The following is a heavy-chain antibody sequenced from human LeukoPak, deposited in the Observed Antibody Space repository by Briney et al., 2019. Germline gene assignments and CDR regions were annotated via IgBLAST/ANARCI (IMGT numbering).Heavy chain of an antibody. Sequence: PSETLSLTCAVYGGSFSGYYWSWIRQPPGKGLEWIGEINHSGSTNYNPSLKSRVTISVDTSKNQFSLKLSSVTAADTAVYYCARVTDSSSWYGIPQTYYFDYWGQGTLVTVSS. CDR2: INHSGST. J-gene: IGHJ4*02. CDR3: ARVTDSSSWYGIPQTYYFDY. D-gene: IGHD6-13*01. V-gene: IGHV4-34*01. CDR1: GGSFSGYY.